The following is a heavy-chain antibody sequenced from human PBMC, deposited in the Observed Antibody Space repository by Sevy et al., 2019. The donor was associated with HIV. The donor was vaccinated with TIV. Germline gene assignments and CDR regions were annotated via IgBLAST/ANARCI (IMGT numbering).Heavy chain of an antibody. J-gene: IGHJ6*02. CDR2: VYPGDADV. D-gene: IGHD3-16*01. CDR3: ARSASYMDV. Sequence: GESLKISCKGSGYIFTNYWITWVRQMPGKGLEWMGIVYPGDADVKYNPAFEGHVTMSVDKPITTAYLQWSNLKASDTAIYYCARSASYMDVWGQGTTVTVSS. V-gene: IGHV5-51*04. CDR1: GYIFTNYW.